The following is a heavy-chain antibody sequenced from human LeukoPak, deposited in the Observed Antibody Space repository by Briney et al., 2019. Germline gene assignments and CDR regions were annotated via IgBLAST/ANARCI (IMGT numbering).Heavy chain of an antibody. D-gene: IGHD3-3*01. CDR3: ARGLGEYYDFWSGPNWFDP. J-gene: IGHJ5*02. CDR1: GFTFSSYW. Sequence: PGGSLRLSCAASGFTFSSYWMSWVRQAPGKGLEWVANIKQDGSEKYYVDSVKGRFTISRDNAKNSLYLQMNSLRAEDTAVYYCARGLGEYYDFWSGPNWFDPWGQGTLVTVSS. V-gene: IGHV3-7*01. CDR2: IKQDGSEK.